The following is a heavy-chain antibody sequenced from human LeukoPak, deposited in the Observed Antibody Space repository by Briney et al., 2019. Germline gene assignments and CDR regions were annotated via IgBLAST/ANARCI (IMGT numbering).Heavy chain of an antibody. CDR3: ARATAENDH. D-gene: IGHD1-14*01. CDR2: LNPKTGGT. V-gene: IGHV1-2*02. Sequence: ASVTVSCKASGYTFTCYYLHWVRQAPGQGLEWMGWLNPKTGGTSYAQKFQGRVTMTRDTSISTVNMELSRLTSDDTAVYYCARATAENDHWGQGTLVTVSS. CDR1: GYTFTCYY. J-gene: IGHJ4*02.